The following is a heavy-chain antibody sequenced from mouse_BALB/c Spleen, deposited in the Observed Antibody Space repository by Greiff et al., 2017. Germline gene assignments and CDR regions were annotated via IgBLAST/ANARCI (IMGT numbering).Heavy chain of an antibody. J-gene: IGHJ3*01. CDR3: TRETRLRAWFAY. CDR2: INPSNGGT. CDR1: GYTFTSYY. D-gene: IGHD2-4*01. V-gene: IGHV1S81*02. Sequence: VQLQQPGAELVKPGASVKLSCKASGYTFTSYYMYWVKQRPGQGLEWIGEINPSNGGTNFNEKFKSKATLTVDKSSSTAYMQLSSLTSEDSAVYYCTRETRLRAWFAYWGQGTLVTVSA.